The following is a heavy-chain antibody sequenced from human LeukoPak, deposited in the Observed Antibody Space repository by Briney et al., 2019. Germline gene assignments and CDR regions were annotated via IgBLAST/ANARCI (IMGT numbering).Heavy chain of an antibody. J-gene: IGHJ4*02. CDR2: ISSNGGST. V-gene: IGHV3-64*01. Sequence: PGGSLRLSCAASGFTFSSYAMHWVRQAPGKGLEYVSAISSNGGSTYYANSVKGRFTISRDNSKNTLYLQMGSLRAEDMAVHYCARGGRGYSYGSLDYWGQGTLVTVSS. CDR1: GFTFSSYA. CDR3: ARGGRGYSYGSLDY. D-gene: IGHD5-18*01.